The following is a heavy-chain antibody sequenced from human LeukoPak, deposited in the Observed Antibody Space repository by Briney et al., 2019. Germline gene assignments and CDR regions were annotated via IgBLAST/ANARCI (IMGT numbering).Heavy chain of an antibody. J-gene: IGHJ4*02. CDR2: ISSSSSYI. V-gene: IGHV3-21*01. CDR1: GFTFSNYE. Sequence: GGSLRLSCAASGFTFSNYEMNWVRQVPGKGLEWVSSISSSSSYIYYADSVKGRFTISRDNAKNSLYLQMNSLRAEDTAVYYCAGDPGGLYYEGVDYWGQGTLVTVSS. D-gene: IGHD3-22*01. CDR3: AGDPGGLYYEGVDY.